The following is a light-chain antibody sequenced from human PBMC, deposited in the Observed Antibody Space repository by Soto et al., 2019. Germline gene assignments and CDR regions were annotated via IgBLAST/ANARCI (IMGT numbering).Light chain of an antibody. CDR1: QSVSSY. CDR3: QQYNDWWR. CDR2: GAS. J-gene: IGKJ1*01. Sequence: IVLTPAPATLSLSPGERATISCRASQSVSSYLTWYQQKPGQAPRLLIYGASTRATGVPARFSGSGSGTEFTLTISSLQSEGFAVYYCQQYNDWWRFGQGTKVDIK. V-gene: IGKV3-15*01.